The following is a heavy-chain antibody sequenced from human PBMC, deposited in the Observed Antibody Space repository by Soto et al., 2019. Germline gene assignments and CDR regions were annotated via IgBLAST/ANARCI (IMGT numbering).Heavy chain of an antibody. CDR3: ARDADIVLMVYASLGWFDP. D-gene: IGHD2-8*01. J-gene: IGHJ5*02. CDR1: GYTFTSYG. CDR2: ISAYNGNT. V-gene: IGHV1-18*01. Sequence: ASVKVSCKASGYTFTSYGISWVRQAPGQGLEWMGWISAYNGNTNYAQKLQGRVTMTTDTSTSTAYMELRSLRSDDTAVYYCARDADIVLMVYASLGWFDPWGQGTLVTVSS.